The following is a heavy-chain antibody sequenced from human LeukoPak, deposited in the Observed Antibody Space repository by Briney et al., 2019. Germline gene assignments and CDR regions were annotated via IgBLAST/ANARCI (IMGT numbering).Heavy chain of an antibody. CDR1: GFTVSSNY. CDR2: IYSGGST. D-gene: IGHD2-2*01. CDR3: AKDQYCSSTSCYSGAFDI. Sequence: GGSLRLSCAASGFTVSSNYMSWVRQAPGKGLEWVSVIYSGGSTYYADSVKGRFTISRDNSKNTLYLQMNSLRAEDTAVYYCAKDQYCSSTSCYSGAFDIWGQGTMVTVSS. V-gene: IGHV3-53*05. J-gene: IGHJ3*02.